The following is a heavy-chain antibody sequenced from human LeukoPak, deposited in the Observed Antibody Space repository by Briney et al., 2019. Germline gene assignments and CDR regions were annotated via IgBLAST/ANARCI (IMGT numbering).Heavy chain of an antibody. CDR3: ARDRAKWVAAPLGF. V-gene: IGHV3-33*01. CDR2: IWYDGSNK. CDR1: GFTFRTYG. J-gene: IGHJ4*02. D-gene: IGHD3-16*01. Sequence: PGRSLRLSCAASGFTFRTYGMHWVRQAPGRGLEWVAVIWYDGSNKYYADSVKGRFTISRDNSKNTLYLQMNSLRAEDTAVYYCARDRAKWVAAPLGFWGQGTLVTVSS.